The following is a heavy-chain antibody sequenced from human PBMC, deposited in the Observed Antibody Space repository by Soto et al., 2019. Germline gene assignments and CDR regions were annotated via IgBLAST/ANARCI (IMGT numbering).Heavy chain of an antibody. CDR2: ISSSSSYI. V-gene: IGHV3-21*01. J-gene: IGHJ4*02. Sequence: ESGGGLVKPGGSLRLSCAASGFTFSSYSMNWVRQAPGKGLEWVSSISSSSSYIYYADSVKGRFTISRDNAKNSLYLQMNSLRAEDTAVYYCARERHDYGDDYFDYWGQGTLVTVSS. CDR1: GFTFSSYS. D-gene: IGHD4-17*01. CDR3: ARERHDYGDDYFDY.